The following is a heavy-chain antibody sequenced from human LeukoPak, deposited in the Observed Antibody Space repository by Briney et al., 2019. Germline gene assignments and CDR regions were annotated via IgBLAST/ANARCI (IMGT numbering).Heavy chain of an antibody. Sequence: PSETLSLTCAVSGDSISSFSWSWIRQPPGKGLEWMGYIYLSENTNYNPSLRGRVTISTDTSNNQLSLKLTSVTAADTAVYYCARMTYYDFWSGSYFDNWGQGTLVTVSS. J-gene: IGHJ4*02. CDR1: GDSISSFS. CDR3: ARMTYYDFWSGSYFDN. D-gene: IGHD3-3*01. CDR2: IYLSENT. V-gene: IGHV4-59*01.